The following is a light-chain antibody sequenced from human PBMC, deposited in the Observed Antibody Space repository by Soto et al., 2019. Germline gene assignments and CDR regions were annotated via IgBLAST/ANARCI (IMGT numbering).Light chain of an antibody. J-gene: IGKJ2*01. V-gene: IGKV3-15*01. Sequence: ETVMTQSPATLSVSPGERATLSCSASQTVSSNLAWYQQEPGQSPRLLIDGASTRATGIPARFSGSGSGTEFTPTINSLQSEDFAVYCCQQYKNWPHTFGQGTKVDIK. CDR3: QQYKNWPHT. CDR2: GAS. CDR1: QTVSSN.